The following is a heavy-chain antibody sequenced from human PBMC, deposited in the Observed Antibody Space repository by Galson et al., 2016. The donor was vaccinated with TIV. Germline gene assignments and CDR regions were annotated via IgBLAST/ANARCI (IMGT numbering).Heavy chain of an antibody. V-gene: IGHV3-7*03. CDR2: IKQDGSEK. D-gene: IGHD3-16*01. CDR1: EFAFANFW. CDR3: ARGRGGEYFDY. Sequence: SLRLSCAASEFAFANFWMTWVRQAPGKGLEWVVNIKQDGSEKYYVDSVKGRFTISRDNAKNSVYLQMDSLRADDTAVYYCARGRGGEYFDYWGQGTLVSVSS. J-gene: IGHJ4*02.